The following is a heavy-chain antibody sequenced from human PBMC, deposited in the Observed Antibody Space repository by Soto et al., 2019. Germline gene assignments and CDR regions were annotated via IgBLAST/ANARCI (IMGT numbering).Heavy chain of an antibody. V-gene: IGHV1-18*01. D-gene: IGHD3-10*01. CDR3: ARDGSGSYYLYYYYGMDV. CDR2: ISAYNGNT. CDR1: GYTFTSYG. J-gene: IGHJ6*02. Sequence: GXSVKVSCKASGYTFTSYGISWVRQAPGQGLEWMGWISAYNGNTNYAQKLQGRVTMTTDTSTSTAYMELRSLRSDDTAVYYCARDGSGSYYLYYYYGMDVWGQGTTVTVSS.